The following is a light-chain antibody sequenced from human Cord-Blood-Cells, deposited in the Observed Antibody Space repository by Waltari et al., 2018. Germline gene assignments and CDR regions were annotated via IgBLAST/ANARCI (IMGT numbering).Light chain of an antibody. CDR1: SSNIGAGYD. J-gene: IGLJ2*01. V-gene: IGLV1-40*01. CDR3: QSYDSSLSGSV. CDR2: GNS. Sequence: VLTQPPSVSGAPGQRVTISCTGSSSNIGAGYDVHWYQQLPGTAPKLLIYGNSNRPSGVPDRFSGSKSGTSASLAITGLQAEDEADYYCQSYDSSLSGSVFGGGTKLTVL.